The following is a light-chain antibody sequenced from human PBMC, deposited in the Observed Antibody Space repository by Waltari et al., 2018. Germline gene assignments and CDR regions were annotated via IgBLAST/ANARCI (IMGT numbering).Light chain of an antibody. J-gene: IGLJ2*01. CDR2: DVS. Sequence: QSALTPPASVSGSPGQSITISCTGTSSVGGGSNSVSWYQDHPGQAPKVIIYDVSDRPSGISERFSGSKSGNTASLTISGLQAEDEADYYCSSQSSDNVVLFGGGTKLTVL. V-gene: IGLV2-14*03. CDR1: SSVGGGSNS. CDR3: SSQSSDNVVL.